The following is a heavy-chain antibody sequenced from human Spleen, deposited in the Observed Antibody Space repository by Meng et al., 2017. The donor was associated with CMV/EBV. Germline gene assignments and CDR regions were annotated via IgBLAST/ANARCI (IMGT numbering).Heavy chain of an antibody. V-gene: IGHV4-34*01. J-gene: IGHJ4*02. CDR2: ISHSGST. D-gene: IGHD4-17*01. CDR1: GGSLLGSS. Sequence: VYGGSLLGSSWSWIRQPPGGGLEWIGKISHSGSTNYTPSLKSRVTISVDTSKNQFSLKLSSVTAADTAVYYWARGGGGYGDYSDYWGQGTLVTVSS. CDR3: ARGGGGYGDYSDY.